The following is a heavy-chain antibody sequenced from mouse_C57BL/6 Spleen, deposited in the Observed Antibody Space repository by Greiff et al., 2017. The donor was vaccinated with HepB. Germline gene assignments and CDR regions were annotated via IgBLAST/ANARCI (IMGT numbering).Heavy chain of an antibody. Sequence: EVKLVESGPELVKPGASVKISCKASGYSFTDYNMNWVKQSNGKSLEWIGVINPNYGTTSYNQKFKGKATLTVDQSSSTAYMQLNSLTSEDSAVYYCARTGGYGSSYDAWFAYWGQGTLVTVSA. V-gene: IGHV1-39*01. CDR2: INPNYGTT. CDR3: ARTGGYGSSYDAWFAY. CDR1: GYSFTDYN. D-gene: IGHD1-1*01. J-gene: IGHJ3*01.